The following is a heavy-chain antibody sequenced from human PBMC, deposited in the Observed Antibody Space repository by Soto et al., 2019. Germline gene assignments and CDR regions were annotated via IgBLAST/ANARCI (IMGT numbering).Heavy chain of an antibody. CDR1: GYTFTSYY. V-gene: IGHV1-46*01. D-gene: IGHD3-10*01. J-gene: IGHJ6*02. Sequence: QVQLVQSGAEVKKPGASVKASCKASGYTFTSYYMHWVRQAPGQGLEWMGIINPSGGSTSYAQKFQGRVTMTRDTSTSTVYMELSSLRSEDTAVYYCARERMWFGELLYGGPGLYGMDVWGQGTTVTVSS. CDR3: ARERMWFGELLYGGPGLYGMDV. CDR2: INPSGGST.